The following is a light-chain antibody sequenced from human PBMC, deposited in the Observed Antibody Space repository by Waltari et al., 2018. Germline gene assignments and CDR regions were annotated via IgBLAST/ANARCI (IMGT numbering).Light chain of an antibody. V-gene: IGKV4-1*01. J-gene: IGKJ1*01. CDR1: HSILYNSNDKNY. CDR3: QQYYSRRT. CDR2: WAS. Sequence: DIVMTQSPASLAVSLGERATISCRSSHSILYNSNDKNYLPWYQQKPGQRPKLLIYWASTRESGVPDRFSGSGSGTDFTLTISSLQAEDVAVYYCQQYYSRRTFGQGTKVEIK.